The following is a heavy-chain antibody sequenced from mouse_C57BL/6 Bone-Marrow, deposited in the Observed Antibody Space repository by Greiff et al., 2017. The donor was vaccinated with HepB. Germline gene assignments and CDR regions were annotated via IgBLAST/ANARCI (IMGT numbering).Heavy chain of an antibody. J-gene: IGHJ2*01. Sequence: EVQVVESGAELVRPGASVKLSCTASGFNIKDDYMHWVKQRPEQGLEWIGWIDPENGDTEYASKFQGKVTITADKSSNTAYLQLSILTSEDTAVYYCTTGSNWDVRGYFDYWGQGTTLTVSS. V-gene: IGHV14-4*01. CDR2: IDPENGDT. CDR3: TTGSNWDVRGYFDY. CDR1: GFNIKDDY. D-gene: IGHD4-1*01.